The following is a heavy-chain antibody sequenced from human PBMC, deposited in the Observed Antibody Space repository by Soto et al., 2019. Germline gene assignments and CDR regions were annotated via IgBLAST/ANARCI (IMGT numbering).Heavy chain of an antibody. V-gene: IGHV3-66*01. CDR1: GFTVSSNY. CDR2: IYSGGST. CDR3: ARKGDYYDSSGYYYDAFDI. Sequence: GGSLRLSCAASGFTVSSNYMSWVRQAPGKGLEWVSVIYSGGSTYYADSVKGRFTISRDNSKNTLYLQMNSLRAEDTAVYYCARKGDYYDSSGYYYDAFDIWGQGTMVTVSS. J-gene: IGHJ3*02. D-gene: IGHD3-22*01.